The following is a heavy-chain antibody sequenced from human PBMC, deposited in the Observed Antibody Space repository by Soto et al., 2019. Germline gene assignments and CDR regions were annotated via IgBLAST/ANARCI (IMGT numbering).Heavy chain of an antibody. Sequence: QVQLVQSGAEVKKPGASVKVSCKASGYTFTSYDINWVRQATGQGLEWMGWMNPNSGNTGYAQKFQGRVTMTRNTSISTAYMELSSLRSEDTAVYYCARGRVVPAALYYYYDYMDVWGKGTTVTVSS. J-gene: IGHJ6*03. CDR1: GYTFTSYD. D-gene: IGHD2-2*01. V-gene: IGHV1-8*01. CDR2: MNPNSGNT. CDR3: ARGRVVPAALYYYYDYMDV.